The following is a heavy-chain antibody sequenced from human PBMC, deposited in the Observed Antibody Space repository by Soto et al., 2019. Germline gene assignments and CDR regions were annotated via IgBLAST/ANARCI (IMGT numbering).Heavy chain of an antibody. V-gene: IGHV3-23*01. CDR1: GLTFSSHA. J-gene: IGHJ4*02. Sequence: PGGSLRLSCAGSGLTFSSHAMSWVRQAPGKGLEWVSGISGSGGSTYYADSVKGRFTISRDNSKNTLYLQMNSLRAEDTAVYYCAGDRRVKYGDLGGFVDYWGQGTLVTVSS. D-gene: IGHD4-17*01. CDR2: ISGSGGST. CDR3: AGDRRVKYGDLGGFVDY.